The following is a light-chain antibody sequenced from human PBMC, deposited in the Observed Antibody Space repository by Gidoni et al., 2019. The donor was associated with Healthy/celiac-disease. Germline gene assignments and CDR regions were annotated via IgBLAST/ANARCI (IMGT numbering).Light chain of an antibody. Sequence: VLTQSPGTLSSAPGASATLSGRASHCVSSSYLAWYQQKPGQAPRLLIYGASSRATGIPDRFSGSGSGTDFTLTISRLEPEDFAVYYCQQYGSSPWTFGQGTKVEIK. J-gene: IGKJ1*01. CDR2: GAS. V-gene: IGKV3-20*01. CDR3: QQYGSSPWT. CDR1: HCVSSSY.